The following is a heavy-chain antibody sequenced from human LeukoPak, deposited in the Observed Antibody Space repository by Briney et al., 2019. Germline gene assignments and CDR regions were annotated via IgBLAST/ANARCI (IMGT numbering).Heavy chain of an antibody. CDR2: ISSGNTYI. V-gene: IGHV3-21*01. D-gene: IGHD3-3*01. CDR3: ARKYDFWSAYSDY. Sequence: GSLRLSCAASGFTFSSYSMNWVRQAPGKGLEWVSSISSGNTYIYYADSVKGRFTISRDNTKNSLYLQMNSLRAEDTAVYYCARKYDFWSAYSDYWGQGTLVTVSS. CDR1: GFTFSSYS. J-gene: IGHJ4*02.